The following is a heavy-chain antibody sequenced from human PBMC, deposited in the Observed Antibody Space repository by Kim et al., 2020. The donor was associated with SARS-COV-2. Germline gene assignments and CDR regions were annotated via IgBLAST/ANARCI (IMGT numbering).Heavy chain of an antibody. CDR2: ISSSSSYI. CDR3: ARGYNWNYIDVDY. J-gene: IGHJ4*02. Sequence: GGSLRLSCAASGFTFSSYSMNWVRQAPGKGLEWVSSISSSSSYIYYADSVKGRFTISRDNAKNSLYLQMNSLRAEDTAVYYCARGYNWNYIDVDYWGQGTLVTVSS. D-gene: IGHD1-7*01. V-gene: IGHV3-21*01. CDR1: GFTFSSYS.